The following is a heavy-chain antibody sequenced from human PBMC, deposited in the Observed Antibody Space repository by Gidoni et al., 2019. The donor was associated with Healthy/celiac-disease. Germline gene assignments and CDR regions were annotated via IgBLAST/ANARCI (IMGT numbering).Heavy chain of an antibody. V-gene: IGHV3-30*02. CDR3: AKDMGDFWSGYSFLFDY. J-gene: IGHJ4*02. D-gene: IGHD3-3*01. CDR2: IRYDGSNK. Sequence: QVQLVESGGGVVQPGGSLRLSCAASGFTFSSYGMHWVRQAPGKGLEWVAFIRYDGSNKYYADSVEGRFTISRDNSKNTLYLQMNSLRAEDTAVYYCAKDMGDFWSGYSFLFDYWGQGTLVTVSS. CDR1: GFTFSSYG.